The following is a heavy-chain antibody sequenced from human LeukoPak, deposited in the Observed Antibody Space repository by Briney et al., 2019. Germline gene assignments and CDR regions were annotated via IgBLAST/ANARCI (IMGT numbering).Heavy chain of an antibody. V-gene: IGHV3-7*01. J-gene: IGHJ4*02. CDR1: GFTFSSYW. CDR2: IKQDGSEE. Sequence: PGGSLRLSCAASGFTFSSYWMSWVRQAPGKGLEWVANIKQDGSEEYYVDSVKGRFTISTDNSKNSLYLQMNSLRAEAAVVYYCASLWLQLEPFDYWGQGTLVTVSS. CDR3: ASLWLQLEPFDY. D-gene: IGHD5-24*01.